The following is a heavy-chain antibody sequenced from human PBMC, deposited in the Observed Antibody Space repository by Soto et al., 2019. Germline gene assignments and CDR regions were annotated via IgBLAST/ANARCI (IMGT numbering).Heavy chain of an antibody. CDR3: AKDNYYGSKSCMGCVDV. V-gene: IGHV3-23*01. Sequence: EVQLLESGGGLVQPGGSLRLSCAASGFIFSTYAMSWVRQAPGKGLEWVSAIRGSGGITYYADSVKVRFTISRDNSKNTLYLQMNSLRAEDTAVYYCAKDNYYGSKSCMGCVDVSGQGTTVTVSS. CDR1: GFIFSTYA. J-gene: IGHJ6*02. D-gene: IGHD3-10*01. CDR2: IRGSGGIT.